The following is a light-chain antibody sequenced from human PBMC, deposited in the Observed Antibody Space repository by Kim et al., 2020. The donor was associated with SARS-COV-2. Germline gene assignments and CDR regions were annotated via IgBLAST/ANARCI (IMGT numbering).Light chain of an antibody. CDR3: SSYRSVNTYV. CDR1: SSDVGAYEY. CDR2: DVI. Sequence: GQSLTIVCTGTSSDVGAYEYVSWYQQYPGKAPKLIIDDVIKRPSVVSDRFSGSKSGNTASLTISGLQAEDEADYYCSSYRSVNTYVFGTGTKVTVL. J-gene: IGLJ1*01. V-gene: IGLV2-14*03.